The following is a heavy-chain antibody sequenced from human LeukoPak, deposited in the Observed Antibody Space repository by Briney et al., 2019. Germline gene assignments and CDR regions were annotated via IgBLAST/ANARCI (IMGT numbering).Heavy chain of an antibody. V-gene: IGHV3-9*01. D-gene: IGHD6-13*01. Sequence: GRSLRLSCAASGFTFDEYAMHGVRQAPGKTLEWVSGLSWSIGSIGYADSVKGRFTISRDNAKNSLYLQMKTLRAEDTALYYCAKDVGYSSYYFDYWGQGNLVTVSS. CDR3: AKDVGYSSYYFDY. CDR1: GFTFDEYA. J-gene: IGHJ4*02. CDR2: LSWSIGSI.